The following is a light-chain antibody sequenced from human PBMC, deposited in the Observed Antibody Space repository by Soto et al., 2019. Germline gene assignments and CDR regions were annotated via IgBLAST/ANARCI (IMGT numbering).Light chain of an antibody. Sequence: EIVMSQSPATLSVSPGERATLSCRAGQSVSSGLAWYQQKPGQTPRLLIYAASTRATGIPARFSGSGSGTDFTLTISRLEPEHFAVYYCQQRSNWPITFGQGTRLEIK. CDR1: QSVSSG. CDR2: AAS. V-gene: IGKV3-15*01. J-gene: IGKJ5*01. CDR3: QQRSNWPIT.